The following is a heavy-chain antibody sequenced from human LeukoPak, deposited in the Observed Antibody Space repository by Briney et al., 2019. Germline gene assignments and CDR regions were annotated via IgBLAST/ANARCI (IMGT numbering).Heavy chain of an antibody. CDR1: GFTASSNY. J-gene: IGHJ4*02. CDR2: IYSGGST. CDR3: ARDNRRLLVLDY. D-gene: IGHD6-25*01. Sequence: PGGSLRLSCAASGFTASSNYMSWVRQAPGKGLEWVSVIYSGGSTYYADSVKGRFTISRDNSKNTLYLQMNSLRAEDTAVYYCARDNRRLLVLDYWGQGTLVTVSS. V-gene: IGHV3-53*01.